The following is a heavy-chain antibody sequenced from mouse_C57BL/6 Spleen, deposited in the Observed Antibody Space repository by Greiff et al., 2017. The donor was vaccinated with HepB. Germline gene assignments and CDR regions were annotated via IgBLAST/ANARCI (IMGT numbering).Heavy chain of an antibody. D-gene: IGHD1-1*01. CDR2: IDPSDSYT. V-gene: IGHV1-69*01. J-gene: IGHJ2*01. Sequence: QVQLKQPGAELVMPGASVKLSCKASGYTFTSYWMHWVKQRPGQGLEWIGEIDPSDSYTNYNQKFKGKSTLTVDKSSSTAYMQLSSLTSEDSAVYYCARGDYGSSAPNYFDYWGQGTTLTVSS. CDR1: GYTFTSYW. CDR3: ARGDYGSSAPNYFDY.